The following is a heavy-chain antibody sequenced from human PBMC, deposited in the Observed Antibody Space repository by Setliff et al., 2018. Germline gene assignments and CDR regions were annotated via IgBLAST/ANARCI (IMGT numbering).Heavy chain of an antibody. CDR2: ANNNNFNT. Sequence: ASVKVSCKASGYSFSDSAVNWVRQAPGQGLEWMGWANNNNFNTNYAQKFQGRVTMTIDKSTNMAYMELRGLRFDDTAVYYCLRLVRYCSRTTCQRTPGDEVWGQGTLVTVSS. CDR3: LRLVRYCSRTTCQRTPGDEV. V-gene: IGHV1-18*01. D-gene: IGHD2-8*01. CDR1: GYSFSDSA. J-gene: IGHJ4*02.